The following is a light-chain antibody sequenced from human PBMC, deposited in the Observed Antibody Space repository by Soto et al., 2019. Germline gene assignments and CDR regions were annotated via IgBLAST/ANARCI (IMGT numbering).Light chain of an antibody. Sequence: VLTQSPGTLSLSPGERATLSCRASQTVRNNYLAWYQQKPGQAPRLLISGASTRATGIPARFSGSGSGTEFTLTISSLQSEDFAVYYCQQYNNWWTFGQGTKVDNK. CDR3: QQYNNWWT. V-gene: IGKV3-15*01. CDR1: QTVRNN. CDR2: GAS. J-gene: IGKJ1*01.